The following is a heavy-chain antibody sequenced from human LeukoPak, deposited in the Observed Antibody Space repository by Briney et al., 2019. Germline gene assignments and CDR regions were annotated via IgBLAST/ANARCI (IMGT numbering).Heavy chain of an antibody. Sequence: SETLSLTCTVSGGSISSGNYFWSWIRQPAGKGLEWIGRFYTSGSTNYDPSLKSRVTISVDTSNNQFSLKLSSVTAADTAVYYCATQDSSSWYFDYWGQGTLVTASS. CDR2: FYTSGST. CDR1: GGSISSGNYF. J-gene: IGHJ4*02. D-gene: IGHD6-13*01. CDR3: ATQDSSSWYFDY. V-gene: IGHV4-61*02.